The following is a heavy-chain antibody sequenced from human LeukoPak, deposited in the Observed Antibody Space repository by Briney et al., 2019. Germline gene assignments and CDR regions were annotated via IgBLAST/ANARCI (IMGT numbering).Heavy chain of an antibody. J-gene: IGHJ6*02. D-gene: IGHD5-12*01. CDR1: GFTVSSNS. CDR2: IYSGGTT. CDR3: ARDLYVDIVAPSGMDV. Sequence: GGSLRLSCAASGFTVSSNSMSWVRQAPGKGLEWASVIYSGGTTYYADSVKGRFTISKDNSKNTLYLQMNSLRAEDTAVYYCARDLYVDIVAPSGMDVWGQGTTVTVSS. V-gene: IGHV3-66*01.